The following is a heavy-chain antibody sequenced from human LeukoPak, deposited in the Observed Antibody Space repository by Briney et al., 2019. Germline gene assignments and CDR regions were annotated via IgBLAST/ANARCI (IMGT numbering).Heavy chain of an antibody. V-gene: IGHV4-34*01. CDR3: ARGPASGSDFAWFDH. D-gene: IGHD3-10*01. CDR2: INHSGST. J-gene: IGHJ5*02. CDR1: GGSLSNYY. Sequence: SETLSLTCAVYGGSLSNYYWSWIRQPPGKGLEWIGEINHSGSTKFNPSLESRVTILVDMFKSQFSLELRSVTAADTAVYYCARGPASGSDFAWFDHWGQGTLVTVSS.